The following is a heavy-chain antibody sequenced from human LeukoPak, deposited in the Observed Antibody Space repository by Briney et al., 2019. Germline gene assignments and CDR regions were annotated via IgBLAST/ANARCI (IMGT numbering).Heavy chain of an antibody. D-gene: IGHD3-22*01. J-gene: IGHJ4*02. CDR3: ATFPKAYYYDSSGYSLRY. V-gene: IGHV3-53*01. CDR2: IYTGGST. CDR1: GFTVSSNY. Sequence: PGGSLRLSCAASGFTVSSNYMSWVRQAPGKGLEWVAVIYTGGSTYYADSVKGRFTISRDNSKNTLYLQMNSLRAEDTAVYYCATFPKAYYYDSSGYSLRYWGQGTLVTVSS.